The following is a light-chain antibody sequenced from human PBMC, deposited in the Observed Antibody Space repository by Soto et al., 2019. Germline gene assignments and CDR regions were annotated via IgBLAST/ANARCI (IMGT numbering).Light chain of an antibody. CDR3: QQYGSSPLT. CDR2: DVS. CDR1: QDIGTK. J-gene: IGKJ4*01. V-gene: IGKV3-15*01. Sequence: EIVMTQSPAILSVSPGERGTLSCRASQDIGTKLAWYQQKPGQAPSLLMYDVSTRASAAPARFSGSGSGTDFTLTISRLEPEDFAVYYCQQYGSSPLTFGGGTKVDIK.